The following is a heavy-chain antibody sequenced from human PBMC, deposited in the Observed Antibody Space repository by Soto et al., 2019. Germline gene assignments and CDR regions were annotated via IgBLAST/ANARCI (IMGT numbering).Heavy chain of an antibody. CDR2: ISGYNGNT. J-gene: IGHJ6*02. Sequence: QVQLVESGAKVKKPGASVKVSCKASGYTFTNYGISWVRQAPGQGLEWMGWISGYNGNTKYAQKFQGRVTMTTDTPTNTAYMDLRSLRSDDTAVYYCARDREYYDDSSGNYYYHYGMDVWGQGTTVTVS. V-gene: IGHV1-18*04. D-gene: IGHD3-22*01. CDR1: GYTFTNYG. CDR3: ARDREYYDDSSGNYYYHYGMDV.